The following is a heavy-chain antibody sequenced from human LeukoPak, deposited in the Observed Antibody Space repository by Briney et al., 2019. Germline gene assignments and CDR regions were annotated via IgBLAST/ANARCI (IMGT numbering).Heavy chain of an antibody. D-gene: IGHD3-9*01. CDR2: ISGSGGST. Sequence: PGGSLRLSCAASGFTFSSYAMSWVRQAPGKGRECVSAISGSGGSTYYADSVKGRFTISRDNSKNTLYLQMNSLRAEDTAVYYCAKEGYDILTGYYLWGQGTLVTVSS. V-gene: IGHV3-23*01. CDR1: GFTFSSYA. J-gene: IGHJ4*02. CDR3: AKEGYDILTGYYL.